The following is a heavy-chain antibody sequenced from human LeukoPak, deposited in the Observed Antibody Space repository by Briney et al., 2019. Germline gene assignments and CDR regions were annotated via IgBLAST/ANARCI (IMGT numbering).Heavy chain of an antibody. D-gene: IGHD6-19*01. CDR1: GGSISSYY. CDR2: IYTSGST. J-gene: IGHJ5*02. Sequence: SETLSLTCTVSGGSISSYYWSWIRQPAGKGLEWIGRIYTSGSTNYNPSLKSRVTMSVDTSKNQFSLKLSSVTAADTAVYYCARGSVGVAVAGSWFDPWGQGTLVTVSS. CDR3: ARGSVGVAVAGSWFDP. V-gene: IGHV4-4*07.